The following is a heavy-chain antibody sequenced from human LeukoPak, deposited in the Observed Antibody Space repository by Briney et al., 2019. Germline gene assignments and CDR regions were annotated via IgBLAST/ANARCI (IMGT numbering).Heavy chain of an antibody. CDR1: GFTFSSYA. CDR2: ISSSSSYI. D-gene: IGHD5-24*01. J-gene: IGHJ4*02. Sequence: GGSLRLSCAASGFTFSSYAMNWVRQAPGKGLEWVSSISSSSSYIYYADSVKGRFTISRDNSKNTLYLQMNSLRAEDTAIYYCAKAPNLMRWLPLDYWGQGTLVSVSS. CDR3: AKAPNLMRWLPLDY. V-gene: IGHV3-23*01.